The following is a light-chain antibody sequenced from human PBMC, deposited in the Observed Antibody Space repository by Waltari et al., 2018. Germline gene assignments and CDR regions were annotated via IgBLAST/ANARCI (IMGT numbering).Light chain of an antibody. CDR2: GNN. CDR1: SSHLGAPYD. V-gene: IGLV1-40*01. J-gene: IGLJ2*01. Sequence: QSVLTQPPSVSGAPGQRVTISCTGSSSHLGAPYDVHCYRPLPGTAPSLLNYGNNHRPSGVPDRFSGSKSGTSASLAITGLQAEDEADYYCQSYDSSLSGVVFGGGTKLTVL. CDR3: QSYDSSLSGVV.